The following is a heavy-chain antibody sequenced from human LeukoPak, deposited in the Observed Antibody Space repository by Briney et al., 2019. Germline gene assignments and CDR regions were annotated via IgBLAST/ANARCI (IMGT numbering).Heavy chain of an antibody. Sequence: GGSLRLSCAASGFTFRSYGMHWVRQAPGKGLEWVAVISYDGSNKYYADSVKGRFTISRDNSKNTLYLQMNSLRAEDTAVYYCAKDAITYCGGDCYRFDYWGQGTLVTVSS. J-gene: IGHJ4*02. CDR1: GFTFRSYG. D-gene: IGHD2-21*02. CDR3: AKDAITYCGGDCYRFDY. CDR2: ISYDGSNK. V-gene: IGHV3-30*18.